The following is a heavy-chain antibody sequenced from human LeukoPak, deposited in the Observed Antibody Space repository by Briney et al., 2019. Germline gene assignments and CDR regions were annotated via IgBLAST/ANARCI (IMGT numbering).Heavy chain of an antibody. D-gene: IGHD1-20*01. Sequence: ASVKVSCKASGGTFSSYAISWVRQAPGQGLEWMGGIIPIFGTANYAQKFQGRVTITADESTSTAYMELSSLRSEDTAVYYCARDWAPKYNWNPDAFDIWGQGTTVTVSS. CDR1: GGTFSSYA. CDR2: IIPIFGTA. V-gene: IGHV1-69*13. CDR3: ARDWAPKYNWNPDAFDI. J-gene: IGHJ3*02.